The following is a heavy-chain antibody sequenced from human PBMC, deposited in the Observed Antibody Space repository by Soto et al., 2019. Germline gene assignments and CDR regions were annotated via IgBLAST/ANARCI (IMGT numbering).Heavy chain of an antibody. CDR1: GFTFSSYW. Sequence: GGSLRLSCAASGFTFSSYWMSWVRQAPGKGLEWVANIKQDGSEKYYVDSVKGRFTISRDNAKNSLYLQMNSLRAEDTAVYYCARDITVRIQLFSLGYDAFDIWGQGTMVTVSS. CDR3: ARDITVRIQLFSLGYDAFDI. J-gene: IGHJ3*02. D-gene: IGHD5-18*01. CDR2: IKQDGSEK. V-gene: IGHV3-7*01.